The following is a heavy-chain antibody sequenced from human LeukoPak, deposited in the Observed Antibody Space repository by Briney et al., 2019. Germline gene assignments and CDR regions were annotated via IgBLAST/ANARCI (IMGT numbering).Heavy chain of an antibody. CDR2: ISASGNPM. CDR3: AKDGGSGILY. Sequence: QPGGSLILSCAASGFTFSNYEMNWVRQAPGKGLEWISYISASGNPMFYADSVKGRFTISRDNAKNSLYLQMNSLRAEDTAIYYCAKDGGSGILYWGQGTLVTVSS. D-gene: IGHD3-10*01. CDR1: GFTFSNYE. J-gene: IGHJ4*02. V-gene: IGHV3-48*03.